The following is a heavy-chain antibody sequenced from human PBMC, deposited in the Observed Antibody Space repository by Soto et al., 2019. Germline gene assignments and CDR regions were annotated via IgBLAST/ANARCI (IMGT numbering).Heavy chain of an antibody. CDR2: ISSSSYI. V-gene: IGHV3-21*01. Sequence: GGSLRLSCAASGFTFSSYSMNWVRQAPGKGLEWVSSISSSSYIYYADSVKGRFTISRDNAKNSLYLQMNRLRAEDTAVCYCAREAWGLRRSYYHYGMDVWRQGTTVTVSS. J-gene: IGHJ6*02. CDR3: AREAWGLRRSYYHYGMDV. D-gene: IGHD1-26*01. CDR1: GFTFSSYS.